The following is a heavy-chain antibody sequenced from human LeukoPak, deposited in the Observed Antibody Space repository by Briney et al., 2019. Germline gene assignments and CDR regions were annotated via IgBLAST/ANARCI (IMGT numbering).Heavy chain of an antibody. CDR1: GFTFSSYA. CDR3: AKSPEMRQWLVKGWFDP. V-gene: IGHV3-23*01. J-gene: IGHJ5*02. CDR2: ISGSGGST. Sequence: GGSLRLSCAASGFTFSSYAMSWVRQAPGKGLEWVSAISGSGGSTYYADSVKGRFTISRDNSKNTLYLQMNSLRAEDTAVYYCAKSPEMRQWLVKGWFDPWGQGTLVTVSS. D-gene: IGHD6-19*01.